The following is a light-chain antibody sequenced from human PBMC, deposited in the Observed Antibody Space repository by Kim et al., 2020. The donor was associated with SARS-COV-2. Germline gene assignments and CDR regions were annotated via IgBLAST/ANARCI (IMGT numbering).Light chain of an antibody. Sequence: SVSPGQTASITCSGDKLGDKYVCWFQQKSGQSPVLVIYQDIKRPSGIPERFSGSNSGNTATLTISGTQAMDEADYYCQTWDSSTAVFGGGTQLTAL. CDR3: QTWDSSTAV. CDR2: QDI. CDR1: KLGDKY. V-gene: IGLV3-1*01. J-gene: IGLJ2*01.